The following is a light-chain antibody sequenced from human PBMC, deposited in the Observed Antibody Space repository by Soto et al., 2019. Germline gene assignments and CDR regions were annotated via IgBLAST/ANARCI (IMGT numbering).Light chain of an antibody. CDR3: SSYTATNTYV. J-gene: IGLJ1*01. V-gene: IGLV2-14*01. Sequence: QPALTQPASMSGSPGQSITISCTGTSSDVGGYNYVSWHQQHSGKAPKLIIYEVTNRPSGVSNRFSGSKSGNTASLTISGLQAEDEADYYCSSYTATNTYVFGNGTKVNVL. CDR2: EVT. CDR1: SSDVGGYNY.